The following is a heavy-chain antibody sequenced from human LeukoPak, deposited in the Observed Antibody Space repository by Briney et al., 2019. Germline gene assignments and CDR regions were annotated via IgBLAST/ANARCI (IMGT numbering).Heavy chain of an antibody. J-gene: IGHJ4*02. D-gene: IGHD4-23*01. CDR1: GGSISSGDYY. Sequence: SETLSLTCTVSGGSISSGDYYWSWIRQPPGKGLEWIGYIYYSGSTYYNPSLKSRVTISVDTSKNQFSLKLSSVTAADTAVYYCARVDYGGNPPFDYWGQGTLVTVSS. V-gene: IGHV4-30-4*08. CDR2: IYYSGST. CDR3: ARVDYGGNPPFDY.